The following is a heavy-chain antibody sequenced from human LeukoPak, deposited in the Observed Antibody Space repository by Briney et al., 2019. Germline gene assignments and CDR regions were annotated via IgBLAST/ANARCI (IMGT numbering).Heavy chain of an antibody. CDR2: ISRDGDTT. V-gene: IGHV3-43*02. J-gene: IGHJ4*02. CDR1: GFTFNDYA. Sequence: PAGSLRLSCAASGFTFNDYAMHWVRQDPGEGPEWVSLISRDGDTTSYAPSVKGPFTTSRDNSRNSLYLQMNSLRADDTAVYCRARGEGRRLYYFDYWGQGTLVTVSS. CDR3: ARGEGRRLYYFDY.